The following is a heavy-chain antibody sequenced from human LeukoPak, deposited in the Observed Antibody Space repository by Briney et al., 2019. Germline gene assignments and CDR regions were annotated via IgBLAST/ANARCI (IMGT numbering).Heavy chain of an antibody. J-gene: IGHJ4*02. V-gene: IGHV4-34*01. CDR2: INDSGST. Sequence: SETLSLTCAVYGESFSGYYWNWIRQPPGKGLEWIGEINDSGSTNYNPSLKSRLTMSVDTSKNQFSLTLNSVTAADTAVYYCARGSRFWLGNFFRQPLFFDCWGPGNLATVSS. D-gene: IGHD6-19*01. CDR3: ARGSRFWLGNFFRQPLFFDC. CDR1: GESFSGYY.